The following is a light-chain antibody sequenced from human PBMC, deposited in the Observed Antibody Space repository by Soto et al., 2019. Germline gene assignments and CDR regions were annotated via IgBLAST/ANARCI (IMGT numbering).Light chain of an antibody. CDR1: SSNIGADYE. CDR3: QSYDNTLKGCV. J-gene: IGLJ1*01. V-gene: IGLV1-40*01. Sequence: QSALTQPPSLSGAPGQRVIISCTGGSSNIGADYEVHWYQQLPGTAPKLLIYGNTNRPSGVPDRFSGSKSCSSASLAITGLQAEDEAEYYCQSYDNTLKGCVFGTGTKVTVL. CDR2: GNT.